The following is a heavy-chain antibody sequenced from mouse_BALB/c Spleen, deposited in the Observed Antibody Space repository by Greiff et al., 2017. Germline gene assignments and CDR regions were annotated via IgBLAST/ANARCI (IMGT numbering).Heavy chain of an antibody. CDR2: ISNLAYSI. Sequence: DVMLVESGGGLVQPGGSRKLSCAASGFTFSDYGMAWVRQAPGKGPEWVAFISNLAYSIYYADTVTGRFTISRENAKNTLYLEMSSLRSEDTAMYYCARPSPRFYFDYWGQGTTLTVSA. V-gene: IGHV5-15*02. CDR3: ARPSPRFYFDY. J-gene: IGHJ2*01. CDR1: GFTFSDYG. D-gene: IGHD1-1*01.